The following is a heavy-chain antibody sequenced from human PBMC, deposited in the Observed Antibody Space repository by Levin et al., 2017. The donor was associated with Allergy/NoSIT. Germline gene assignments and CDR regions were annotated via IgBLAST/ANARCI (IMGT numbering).Heavy chain of an antibody. V-gene: IGHV3-30*18. Sequence: GGSLRLSCAASGFTFSSHGMHWVRQAPGKGLQWVAVISSDSNNKYYGDSVKGRFTISRDNSENTLYLEMNSLTTKDTAVYYCAKRRGYGSDDFDSWGQGTLVTVSS. J-gene: IGHJ4*02. CDR1: GFTFSSHG. D-gene: IGHD6-19*01. CDR2: ISSDSNNK. CDR3: AKRRGYGSDDFDS.